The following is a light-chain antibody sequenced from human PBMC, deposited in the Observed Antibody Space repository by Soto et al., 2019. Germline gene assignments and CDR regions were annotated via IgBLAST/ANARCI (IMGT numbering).Light chain of an antibody. CDR3: CSYAGTSFWV. J-gene: IGLJ3*02. CDR2: EGT. Sequence: QSALTQPASVSGSPRQSITISCTGTSSDVGTYKFVSWYQQHPGKVPTLMIHEGTKRPSGVSNRFSGSKSGNTATLTISGLQPEDEANYYCCSYAGTSFWVFGGGTKVTVL. CDR1: SSDVGTYKF. V-gene: IGLV2-23*01.